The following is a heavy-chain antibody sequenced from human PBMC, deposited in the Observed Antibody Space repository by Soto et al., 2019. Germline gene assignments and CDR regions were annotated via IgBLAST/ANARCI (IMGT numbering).Heavy chain of an antibody. J-gene: IGHJ4*02. D-gene: IGHD2-2*01. CDR1: GYTFTSYA. CDR2: INAGNGNT. CDR3: AREPPSTSCYDY. Sequence: ASVKVSCKASGYTFTSYAMHWVRQAPGQRLEWMGWINAGNGNTKYSQKFQGRVTITRDTSASTAYMELSSLRSEDTAVYYCAREPPSTSCYDYWGQGTLVTVSS. V-gene: IGHV1-3*01.